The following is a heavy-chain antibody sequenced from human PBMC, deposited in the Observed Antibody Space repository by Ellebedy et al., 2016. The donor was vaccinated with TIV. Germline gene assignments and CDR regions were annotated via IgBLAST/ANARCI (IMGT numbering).Heavy chain of an antibody. CDR1: GGSIRVSHHY. Sequence: MPSETLSLTCTVSGGSIRVSHHYWGWIRQPPGKGLECIGTLYYSVSIYYNPSLKSRVTVSVDTSKNQFSLKLTSVTTADTAVYYFARTARSSSGAIWFDPWGQGTLVTVSS. V-gene: IGHV4-39*01. CDR3: ARTARSSSGAIWFDP. CDR2: LYYSVSI. J-gene: IGHJ5*02. D-gene: IGHD6-19*01.